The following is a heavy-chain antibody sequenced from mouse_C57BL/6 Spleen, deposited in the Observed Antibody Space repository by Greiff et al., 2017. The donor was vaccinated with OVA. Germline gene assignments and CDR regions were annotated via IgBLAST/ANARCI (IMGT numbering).Heavy chain of an antibody. CDR2: INPNNGGT. V-gene: IGHV1-22*01. J-gene: IGHJ4*01. CDR3: ARLYDYDGAMDY. CDR1: GYTFTDYN. Sequence: EVQLQESGPELVKPGASVKMSCKASGYTFTDYNMHWVKQSHGKSLEWIGYINPNNGGTSYNQKFKGKATLTVNKSSSTAYMELRSLTSEDSAVYYCARLYDYDGAMDYWGQGTSVTVSS. D-gene: IGHD2-4*01.